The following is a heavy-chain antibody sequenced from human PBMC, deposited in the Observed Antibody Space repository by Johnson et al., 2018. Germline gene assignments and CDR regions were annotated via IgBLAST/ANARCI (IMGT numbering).Heavy chain of an antibody. CDR2: LYSGGSI. V-gene: IGHV3-66*01. Sequence: VRLVESGGGLVKPGGSLRLSCAASGFTVSNNYMSWVRQAPGKGLEWVSVLYSGGSIYYADSVRGRFTISRDDSKNTLYLQMNSLRVEDTAVYYCAKASAAQYAVYYYYYMDVWGKGATVTVSS. CDR3: AKASAAQYAVYYYYYMDV. CDR1: GFTVSNNY. J-gene: IGHJ6*03. D-gene: IGHD2-2*01.